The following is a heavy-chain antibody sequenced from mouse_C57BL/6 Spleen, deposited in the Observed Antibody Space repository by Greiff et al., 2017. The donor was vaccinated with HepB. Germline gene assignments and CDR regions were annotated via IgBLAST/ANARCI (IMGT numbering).Heavy chain of an antibody. Sequence: QVQLQQPGAELVRPGSSVKLSCKASGYTFTSYWMHWVKQRPIQGLEWIGNIDPSDSETHYNQKFKDKATLTVDKSSSTAYMQLSSLTSEDSAVYYCASGSKWVMDYWGQGTSVTVSS. CDR3: ASGSKWVMDY. CDR2: IDPSDSET. CDR1: GYTFTSYW. V-gene: IGHV1-52*01. D-gene: IGHD2-5*01. J-gene: IGHJ4*01.